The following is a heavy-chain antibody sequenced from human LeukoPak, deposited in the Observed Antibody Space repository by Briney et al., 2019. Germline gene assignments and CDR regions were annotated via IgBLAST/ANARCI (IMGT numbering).Heavy chain of an antibody. Sequence: GASVKVSCKASGYTFTGYYMHWVRQAPGQGLEWMGWINPNSGGTNYAQKFQGRVTMTRDTSISTAYMELSRLRSDDTAVYYCARSNDFWSGYSPYYFDYWGQGTLVTVSS. V-gene: IGHV1-2*02. CDR1: GYTFTGYY. CDR2: INPNSGGT. D-gene: IGHD3-3*01. J-gene: IGHJ4*02. CDR3: ARSNDFWSGYSPYYFDY.